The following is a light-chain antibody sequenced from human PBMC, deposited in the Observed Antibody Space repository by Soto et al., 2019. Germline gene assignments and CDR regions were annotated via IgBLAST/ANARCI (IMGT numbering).Light chain of an antibody. CDR3: CSYTTTSTFV. CDR1: SSDIGAYDY. CDR2: EVF. V-gene: IGLV2-14*03. J-gene: IGLJ2*01. Sequence: QSARTQPASVSGSPGQSITISCTGTSSDIGAYDYVSWYQQHPRKAPKLMIYEVFRRPSGISDRFSGSKSGNTASLTISGLQAEDEADYYCCSYTTTSTFVFGGGTKVTVL.